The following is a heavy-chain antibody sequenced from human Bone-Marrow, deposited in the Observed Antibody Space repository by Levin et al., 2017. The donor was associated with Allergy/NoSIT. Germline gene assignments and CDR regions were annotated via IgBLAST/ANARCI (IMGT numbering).Heavy chain of an antibody. V-gene: IGHV1-2*06. Sequence: SVKVSCKASGYTFTNYNIHWVRQAPGQGLEWMGRIISASGDTNHAQKFQGRVTATRDTSISTAYMELTRLTSDDTAVYYCARGNKFGHDYWGQGTLVTVSS. J-gene: IGHJ4*02. CDR1: GYTFTNYN. CDR3: ARGNKFGHDY. D-gene: IGHD3-16*01. CDR2: IISASGDT.